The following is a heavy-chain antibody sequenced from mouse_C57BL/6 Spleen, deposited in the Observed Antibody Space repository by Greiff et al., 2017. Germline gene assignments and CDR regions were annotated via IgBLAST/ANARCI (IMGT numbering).Heavy chain of an antibody. V-gene: IGHV1-59*01. CDR3: ARGGPTGFAY. J-gene: IGHJ3*01. Sequence: QVQLQQPGAELVRPGTSVKLSCKASGYTFTSYWMHWVKQRPGQGLEWIGVIDPSDSYTNYNQKFKGKATLTVDTSSSTAYMQLSSLTSEYSAVYYCARGGPTGFAYWGQGTLVTVSA. CDR1: GYTFTSYW. CDR2: IDPSDSYT.